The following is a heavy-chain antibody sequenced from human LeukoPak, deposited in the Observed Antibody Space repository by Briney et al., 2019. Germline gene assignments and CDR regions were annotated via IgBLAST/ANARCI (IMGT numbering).Heavy chain of an antibody. V-gene: IGHV3-53*01. CDR2: IYSGGST. Sequence: PGGSLRLSCAASGFTVSSNYMSWVRQAPGKGLEWVSVIYSGGSTYYADSVKGRFTISRDNSKNTLYLQMSSLRAEDTAVYYCASGGVYDFWSGYFGPDYWGQGTLVTVSS. CDR1: GFTVSSNY. D-gene: IGHD3-3*01. J-gene: IGHJ4*02. CDR3: ASGGVYDFWSGYFGPDY.